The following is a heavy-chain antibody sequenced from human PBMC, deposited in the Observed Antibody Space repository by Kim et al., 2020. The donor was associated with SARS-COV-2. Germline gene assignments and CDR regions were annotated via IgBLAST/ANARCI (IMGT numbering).Heavy chain of an antibody. Sequence: ASVKVSCKASGYTFTKYAINWVRQAPGQGLEWMGWINTDTGKPTYAQGFSGRVVFSLDTSVSTAYVEIPSLRADDTAVYYCARVGESCTSNYYAYFQHWG. CDR2: INTDTGKP. CDR3: ARVGESCTSNYYAYFQH. CDR1: GYTFTKYA. D-gene: IGHD3-3*01. J-gene: IGHJ1*01. V-gene: IGHV7-4-1*01.